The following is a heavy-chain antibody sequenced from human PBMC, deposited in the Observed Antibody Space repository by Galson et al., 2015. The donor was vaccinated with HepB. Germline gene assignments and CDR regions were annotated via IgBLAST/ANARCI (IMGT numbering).Heavy chain of an antibody. CDR2: IKSNTDGGTT. CDR3: TTGKTVRDWYFDL. V-gene: IGHV3-15*01. CDR1: GFTFSNAW. D-gene: IGHD4-17*01. J-gene: IGHJ2*01. Sequence: SLRLSCAASGFTFSNAWMSWVRQAPGKGLEWVGRIKSNTDGGTTDYAAPVKGRFTISRDDSKNTLYLQMNSLKTEDTAVYYCTTGKTVRDWYFDLWGRGTLVTVSS.